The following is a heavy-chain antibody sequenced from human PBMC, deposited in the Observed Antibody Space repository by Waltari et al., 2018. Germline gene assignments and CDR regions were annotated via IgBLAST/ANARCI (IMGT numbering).Heavy chain of an antibody. CDR1: GGSFSGYY. CDR2: INHSGST. V-gene: IGHV4-34*01. CDR3: ARRNFPLLWFRELETFDP. J-gene: IGHJ5*02. D-gene: IGHD3-10*01. Sequence: QVQLQQWGAGLLKPSETLSLTCAVYGGSFSGYYWSWIRQPPGKGLEWIGEINHSGSTNYNPSLKSRVTISVDTSKNQFSLKLSSVTAADTAVYYCARRNFPLLWFRELETFDPWGQGTLVTVSS.